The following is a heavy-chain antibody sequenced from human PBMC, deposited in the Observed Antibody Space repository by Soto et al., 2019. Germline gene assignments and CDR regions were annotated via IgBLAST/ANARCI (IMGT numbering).Heavy chain of an antibody. CDR1: GYTFTSYY. V-gene: IGHV1-46*01. CDR2: LNPSGGST. J-gene: IGHJ4*02. CDR3: ARGRGTGAVEY. Sequence: QVQLVQSGAEVKKPGASVKVSCKASGYTFTSYYMHWVRQAPGQGLEWMVILNPSGGSTSYAQKLRGRVTLTRDTSTSAVYMELSSLSSEDTAVYYCARGRGTGAVEYWGKGTLVTVSS. D-gene: IGHD3-10*01.